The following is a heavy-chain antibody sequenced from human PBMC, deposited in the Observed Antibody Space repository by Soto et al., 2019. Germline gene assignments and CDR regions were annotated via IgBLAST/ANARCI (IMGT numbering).Heavy chain of an antibody. V-gene: IGHV3-23*01. CDR3: AKESGSYSVKYYFDY. CDR1: GFTFSSYA. D-gene: IGHD1-26*01. J-gene: IGHJ4*02. Sequence: GGSLRLSCAASGFTFSSYAMSWVRQAPEKGLEWVSAISGSGGSTYYADSVKGRFTISRDNSKNTLYLQMNSLRAEDTAVYYCAKESGSYSVKYYFDYWGQGTLVTVSS. CDR2: ISGSGGST.